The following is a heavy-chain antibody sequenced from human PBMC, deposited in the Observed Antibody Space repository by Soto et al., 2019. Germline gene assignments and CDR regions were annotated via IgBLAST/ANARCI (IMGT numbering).Heavy chain of an antibody. J-gene: IGHJ4*02. CDR1: GYTFTSYY. V-gene: IGHV1-46*01. Sequence: ASVKVSCKASGYTFTSYYMHWVRQAPGQGLEWMGIINPSGGSTSYAQKLQGRLTMTRDTSTSTVYMELSSLRSEATALYYCARYLSVDYYDSSGYYEASYYFDYWGQGTLVPVSS. CDR2: INPSGGST. D-gene: IGHD3-22*01. CDR3: ARYLSVDYYDSSGYYEASYYFDY.